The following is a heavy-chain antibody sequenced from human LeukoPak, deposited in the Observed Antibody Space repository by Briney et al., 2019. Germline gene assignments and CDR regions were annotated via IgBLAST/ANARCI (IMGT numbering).Heavy chain of an antibody. CDR1: VYTLTELS. CDR3: ASTLAGTTPLFDY. J-gene: IGHJ4*02. V-gene: IGHV1-24*01. D-gene: IGHD4-17*01. CDR2: FDPEDGET. Sequence: ASVSVSFTVSVYTLTELSMHWVRQARGKGLEGMGGFDPEDGETIYAQKFQGRVTMTEDTSTDTAYMELSSLRSEDTAVYYCASTLAGTTPLFDYWGQGTLVTVSS.